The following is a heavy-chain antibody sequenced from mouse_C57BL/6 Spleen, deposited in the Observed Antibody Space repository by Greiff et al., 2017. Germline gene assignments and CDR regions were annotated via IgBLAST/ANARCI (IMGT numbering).Heavy chain of an antibody. D-gene: IGHD2-2*01. CDR3: TATMVTTTTFDY. V-gene: IGHV6-3*01. Sequence: EVKLEESGGGLVQPGGSMKLSCVASGFTFRNYWMNWVRQSPEKGLEWVAQIRLKSDNYATHYAESVKGRFTISRDASKSSVYLQMNNLRAEDTGIYYCTATMVTTTTFDYWGQGTTLTVAS. CDR1: GFTFRNYW. J-gene: IGHJ2*01. CDR2: IRLKSDNYAT.